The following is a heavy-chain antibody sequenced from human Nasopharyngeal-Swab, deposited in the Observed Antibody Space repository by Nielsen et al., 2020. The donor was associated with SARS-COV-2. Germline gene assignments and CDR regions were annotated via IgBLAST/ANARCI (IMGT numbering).Heavy chain of an antibody. CDR1: GFTFSGYT. D-gene: IGHD1-7*01. J-gene: IGHJ5*02. Sequence: GESLKISCVASGFTFSGYTMNRVRQAPGKGLEWISSISSTTPYIYYADSVKGRFTISRDNAKNSLYLQMNFLRVEDTAMYYCARDTGGPPNYFDPWGQGTLVTVSS. CDR3: ARDTGGPPNYFDP. CDR2: ISSTTPYI. V-gene: IGHV3-21*01.